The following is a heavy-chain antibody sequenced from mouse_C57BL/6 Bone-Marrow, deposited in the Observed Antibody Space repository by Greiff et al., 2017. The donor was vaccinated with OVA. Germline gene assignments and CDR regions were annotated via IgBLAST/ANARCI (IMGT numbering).Heavy chain of an antibody. CDR2: IDPENGDT. J-gene: IGHJ4*01. Sequence: EVQLQQSGAELVRPGASVKLSCTASGFNIKDDYMHWVKQRPEQGLEWIGWIDPENGDTEYASKCQGKATITADTSSNTAYLQLSSLTSEDTAVYYCTYFDGDYWGQGTSVTVSS. V-gene: IGHV14-4*01. D-gene: IGHD2-4*01. CDR3: TYFDGDY. CDR1: GFNIKDDY.